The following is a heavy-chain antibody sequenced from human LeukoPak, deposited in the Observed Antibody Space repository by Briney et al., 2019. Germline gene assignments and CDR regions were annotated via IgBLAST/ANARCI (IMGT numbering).Heavy chain of an antibody. D-gene: IGHD6-19*01. CDR2: ISGSGGST. CDR1: GFTFSSYA. Sequence: PGGSLRLSCAASGFTFSSYAMSWVRQAPGKGLEWVSAISGSGGSTYYADSVKGRFTISRDNSKNTLYLQMNSLRAEDTAVYYCAKDRHSSGWYVDYFDYWGQGTLVTVSS. CDR3: AKDRHSSGWYVDYFDY. V-gene: IGHV3-23*01. J-gene: IGHJ4*02.